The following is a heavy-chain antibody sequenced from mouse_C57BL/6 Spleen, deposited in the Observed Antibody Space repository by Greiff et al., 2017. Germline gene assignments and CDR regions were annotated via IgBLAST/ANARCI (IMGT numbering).Heavy chain of an antibody. J-gene: IGHJ2*01. CDR2: ISSGGSYT. CDR3: ARLGGYDYDGRGLDY. Sequence: DVKLVESGGDLVKPGGSLKLSCAASGFTFSSYGMSWVRQTPDKRLEWVATISSGGSYTYYPDSVKGRFTISRDNAKNTLYLQMSSLKSEDTAMYYCARLGGYDYDGRGLDYWGQGTTLTVSS. D-gene: IGHD2-4*01. V-gene: IGHV5-6*02. CDR1: GFTFSSYG.